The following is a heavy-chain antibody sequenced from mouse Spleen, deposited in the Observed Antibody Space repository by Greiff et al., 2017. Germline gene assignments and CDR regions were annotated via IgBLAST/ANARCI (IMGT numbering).Heavy chain of an antibody. Sequence: QVQLQQSGAELAKPGASVKLSCKASGYTFTSYWMHWVKQRPGQGLEWIGYINPSSGYTKYNQKFKDKATLPADKSSSTAYMQLSSLTYEDSAGYYCARRGYGYNYYAMDYRGQGTSVTGSS. J-gene: IGHJ4*01. D-gene: IGHD1-2*01. CDR1: GYTFTSYW. V-gene: IGHV1-7*01. CDR3: ARRGYGYNYYAMDY. CDR2: INPSSGYT.